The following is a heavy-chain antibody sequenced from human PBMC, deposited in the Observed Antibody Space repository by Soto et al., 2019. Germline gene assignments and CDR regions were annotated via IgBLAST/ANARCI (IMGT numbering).Heavy chain of an antibody. Sequence: GGSLRLSCAASGFTFSSYAMSWVRQAPGKGLEWVSAISGSGGSTYYADSVKGRFTISRDNSKNTLYLQMNSLRAEDTAVYYCAQDHDDFWSGSTGTFDSWGQGTLVTVSS. CDR3: AQDHDDFWSGSTGTFDS. J-gene: IGHJ4*02. CDR2: ISGSGGST. V-gene: IGHV3-23*01. D-gene: IGHD3-3*01. CDR1: GFTFSSYA.